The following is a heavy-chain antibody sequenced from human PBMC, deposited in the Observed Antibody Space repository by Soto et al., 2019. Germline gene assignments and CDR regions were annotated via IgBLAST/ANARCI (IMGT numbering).Heavy chain of an antibody. D-gene: IGHD2-2*03. CDR1: GGTFSSYA. Sequence: QVQLVQSGAEVKKPGSSVKVSCKASGGTFSSYAISWVRQAPGQGLEWMGGIIPIFGTANYAQKFQGRVTITADESTSTAYMELSRLRSEDTAVYYCARSLDIVVVPAAMGYYGMDVWGQGTTVTVSS. CDR2: IIPIFGTA. CDR3: ARSLDIVVVPAAMGYYGMDV. V-gene: IGHV1-69*01. J-gene: IGHJ6*02.